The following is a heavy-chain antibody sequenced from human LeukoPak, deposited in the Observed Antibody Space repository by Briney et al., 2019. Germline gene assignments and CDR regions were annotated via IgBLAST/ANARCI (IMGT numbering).Heavy chain of an antibody. D-gene: IGHD6-19*01. V-gene: IGHV3-7*01. CDR1: RFTLSNYW. Sequence: GGCLSLSCAASRFTLSNYWMSWVRQAPGKGLEWVANIKQDGSETYYVDSVKGRFTISRDNAKNSLSLQMNSLRAEDTAVYYCARQRGSGCLDYWGQGTLVTVS. CDR2: IKQDGSET. J-gene: IGHJ4*02. CDR3: ARQRGSGCLDY.